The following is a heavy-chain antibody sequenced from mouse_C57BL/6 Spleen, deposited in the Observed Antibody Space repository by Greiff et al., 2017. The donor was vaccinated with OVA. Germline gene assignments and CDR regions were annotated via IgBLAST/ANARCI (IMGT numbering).Heavy chain of an antibody. CDR3: ARTGMNAMDY. V-gene: IGHV1-69*01. CDR2: IDPSDSYT. D-gene: IGHD4-1*01. Sequence: KESCKASGYTFTSYWMHWVKQRPGQGLEWIGEIDPSDSYTNYNQKFKGKSTLTVDKSSSTAYMQLSSLTSEDSAVYYCARTGMNAMDYWGQGTSVTVSS. J-gene: IGHJ4*01. CDR1: GYTFTSYW.